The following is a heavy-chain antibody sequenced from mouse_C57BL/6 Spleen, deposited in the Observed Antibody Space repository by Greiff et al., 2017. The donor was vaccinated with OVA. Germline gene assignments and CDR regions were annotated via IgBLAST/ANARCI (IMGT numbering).Heavy chain of an antibody. D-gene: IGHD1-1*01. CDR2: INPSSGYT. CDR3: ARHYYGSSYGFAY. CDR1: GYTFTSYW. V-gene: IGHV1-7*01. Sequence: QVQLQQSGADLAKPGASVKLSCKASGYTFTSYWLHWVKQRPGQGLEWIGYINPSSGYTKYNQKFKDKATLTADKSSSTAYMQLSSLTYEDSAVYYCARHYYGSSYGFAYWGQGTLVTVSA. J-gene: IGHJ3*01.